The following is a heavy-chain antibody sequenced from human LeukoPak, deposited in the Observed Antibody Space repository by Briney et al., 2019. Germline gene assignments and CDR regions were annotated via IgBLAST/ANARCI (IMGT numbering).Heavy chain of an antibody. Sequence: GGSLRLSCAASGFSFSGYGMHWVRQAPGKGLEWVTFIRYDGSTKSYADSVKGRFTIARDNSKNTLYLQMNSLRAENTAVYFCAKDYNNGFDYWGQGALVTVSS. CDR2: IRYDGSTK. J-gene: IGHJ4*02. CDR1: GFSFSGYG. D-gene: IGHD1-14*01. CDR3: AKDYNNGFDY. V-gene: IGHV3-30*02.